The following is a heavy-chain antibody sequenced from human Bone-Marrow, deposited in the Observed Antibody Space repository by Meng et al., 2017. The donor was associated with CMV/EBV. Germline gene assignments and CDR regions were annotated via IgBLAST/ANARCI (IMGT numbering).Heavy chain of an antibody. V-gene: IGHV3-23*03. CDR1: GFTFSSYA. Sequence: GGSLRLSCAASGFTFSSYAMSWVRQAPGKGLEWVSVIYSGGSSTYYADSVKGRFTISRDNSKNTLYLQMNSLRAEDTAVYYCAREFLPTYYDFWSGYRAFDIWGQGTMVTVSS. J-gene: IGHJ3*02. CDR3: AREFLPTYYDFWSGYRAFDI. CDR2: IYSGGSST. D-gene: IGHD3-3*01.